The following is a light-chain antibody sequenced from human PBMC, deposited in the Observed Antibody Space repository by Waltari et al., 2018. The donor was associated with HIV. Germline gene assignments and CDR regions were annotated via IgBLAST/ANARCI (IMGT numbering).Light chain of an antibody. CDR3: QSFDTGLGVV. CDR2: TNA. J-gene: IGLJ2*01. Sequence: QSVLMQPPSVSGAPGQRVTLPCTGNNSHLGAGYDVHWYQQLPGTAPKILIYTNANRPSGVPDRFSGSKSGTSASLAITGLQAEDETDYYCQSFDTGLGVVFGGGTKVTVL. CDR1: NSHLGAGYD. V-gene: IGLV1-40*01.